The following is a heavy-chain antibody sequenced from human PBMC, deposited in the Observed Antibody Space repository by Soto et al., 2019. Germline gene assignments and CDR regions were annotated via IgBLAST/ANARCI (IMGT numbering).Heavy chain of an antibody. CDR3: ASGSLYGSGSYPVDY. CDR1: GGTFSSYA. Sequence: ASVKVSCKASGGTFSSYAISWVRQAPGQGLEWMGWINAGNGNTKYSQKFQGRVTITRDTSASTAYMELSSLRSDDTAVYYCASGSLYGSGSYPVDYWGQGTLVTVSS. V-gene: IGHV1-3*01. D-gene: IGHD3-10*01. J-gene: IGHJ4*01. CDR2: INAGNGNT.